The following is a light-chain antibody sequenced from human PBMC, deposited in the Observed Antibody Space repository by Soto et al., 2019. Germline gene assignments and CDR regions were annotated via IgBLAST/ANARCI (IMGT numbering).Light chain of an antibody. V-gene: IGLV4-69*01. Sequence: QPVLTQSPSASASLGASVKLTCTLSSGHSSYAIAWHQQQPEKGPRYLMKLNSDGSHSKGDGIPVRFSGPSSGAERYLTISSLQSEDEADYYCQTWGTGIHVVFGGGTKLTVL. CDR1: SGHSSYA. J-gene: IGLJ2*01. CDR3: QTWGTGIHVV. CDR2: LNSDGSH.